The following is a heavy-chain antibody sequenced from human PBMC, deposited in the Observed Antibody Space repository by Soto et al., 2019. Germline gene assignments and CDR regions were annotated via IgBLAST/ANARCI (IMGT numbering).Heavy chain of an antibody. Sequence: QVQLQQWGAGLLKPSETLSLNCAVYGGSFYWTWIRQPPGKGLERIGEIRHSGSTNYNPSLKSRVSISIDRSNSQVSLTVYSVTAADTAVYYCARGGGDYDYAVDVGGQGTTVTVSS. CDR3: ARGGGDYDYAVDV. CDR1: GGSFY. J-gene: IGHJ6*02. D-gene: IGHD4-17*01. V-gene: IGHV4-34*01. CDR2: IRHSGST.